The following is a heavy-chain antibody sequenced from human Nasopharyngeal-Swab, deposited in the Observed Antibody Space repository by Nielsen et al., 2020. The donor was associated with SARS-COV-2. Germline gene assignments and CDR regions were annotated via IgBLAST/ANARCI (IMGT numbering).Heavy chain of an antibody. Sequence: WGSLSLSCAASGFTFRNYWLHWVRQAPGTGLEWVSRSNEDGSITSYADSVKGRFAISRDNAKNTLYLQMNSLRAEDTAVYFCASDRSGRDDNWGQGTLVTVAA. CDR3: ASDRSGRDDN. V-gene: IGHV3-74*01. CDR2: SNEDGSIT. D-gene: IGHD6-19*01. J-gene: IGHJ4*02. CDR1: GFTFRNYW.